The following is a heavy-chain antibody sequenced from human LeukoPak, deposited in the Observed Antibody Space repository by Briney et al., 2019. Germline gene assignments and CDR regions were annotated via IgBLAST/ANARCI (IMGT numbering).Heavy chain of an antibody. J-gene: IGHJ6*04. CDR3: ARIPEEADYYGMDV. Sequence: GGSLRLSCAASGFTLSSYAMHWVRQAPGKGLEGGGVISYDGANKYYADSVKGGFTISRDISKNTLYLQMNSLRGEDTAVYYCARIPEEADYYGMDVWGKGTTVTVSS. V-gene: IGHV3-30*04. CDR1: GFTLSSYA. CDR2: ISYDGANK. D-gene: IGHD1-14*01.